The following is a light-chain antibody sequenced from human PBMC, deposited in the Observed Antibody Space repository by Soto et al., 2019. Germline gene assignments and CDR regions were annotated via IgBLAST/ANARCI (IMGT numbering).Light chain of an antibody. Sequence: DIQMTQSPSTLSGSVGDRVTITCRASQSISSYLNWYQQKPGKAPKLLIYAASSLQSGVPSRFSGSGSGTDFTLTISSLQPEDFATYYCQQSYTPRWTFGQGTKVDIK. CDR3: QQSYTPRWT. CDR1: QSISSY. J-gene: IGKJ1*01. CDR2: AAS. V-gene: IGKV1-39*01.